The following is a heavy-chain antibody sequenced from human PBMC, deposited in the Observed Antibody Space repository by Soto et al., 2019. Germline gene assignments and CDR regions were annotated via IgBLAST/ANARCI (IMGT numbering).Heavy chain of an antibody. CDR2: IYSGGST. CDR3: ARDRKYSSSAYYYYGMDV. J-gene: IGHJ6*02. Sequence: EVQLVETGGGLIQPGGSLRLSCAASGFTVSSNYMSWVRQAPGKGLEWVSVIYSGGSTYYADSVKGRFTISRDNSKNPLYLQMNSLRAEDTAVYYCARDRKYSSSAYYYYGMDVWGQGTTVTVSS. V-gene: IGHV3-53*02. D-gene: IGHD6-6*01. CDR1: GFTVSSNY.